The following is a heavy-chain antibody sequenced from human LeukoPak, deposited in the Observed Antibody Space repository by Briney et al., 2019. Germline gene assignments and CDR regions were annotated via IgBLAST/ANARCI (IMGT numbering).Heavy chain of an antibody. J-gene: IGHJ6*03. D-gene: IGHD5-18*01. CDR1: GFMLSRYW. Sequence: PGGSLRLSCAAYGFMLSRYWMSWGRQARGKGREWVAYIKKDGSAKYYVDSVKGPFTISRDNAQNSLYLQMNSLRAEDTAVYYCARESMVITPPYYYYYIDVWGKGTTVTVSS. CDR3: ARESMVITPPYYYYYIDV. V-gene: IGHV3-7*01. CDR2: IKKDGSAK.